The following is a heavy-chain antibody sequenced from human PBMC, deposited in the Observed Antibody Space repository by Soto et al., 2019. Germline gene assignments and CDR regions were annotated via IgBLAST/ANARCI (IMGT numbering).Heavy chain of an antibody. D-gene: IGHD3-10*01. CDR1: GGSISSGGYY. Sequence: PSETLSLTCTVSGGSISSGGYYWSWIRQHPGTGLEWIGYISYSGSTYYNPSLKSRVTISVDTSKNQFSLKLSSVTAADTAVYYCARGDVLLWFGELFGNWFDPWGQGTLVTVPQ. CDR3: ARGDVLLWFGELFGNWFDP. V-gene: IGHV4-31*03. J-gene: IGHJ5*02. CDR2: ISYSGST.